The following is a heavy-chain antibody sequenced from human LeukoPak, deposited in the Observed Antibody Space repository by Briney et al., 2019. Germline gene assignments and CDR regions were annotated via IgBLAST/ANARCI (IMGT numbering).Heavy chain of an antibody. CDR1: GFTVSTGN. J-gene: IGHJ4*02. D-gene: IGHD3-10*01. V-gene: IGHV3-66*02. CDR2: VYSGNDGT. CDR3: TKRSRGYYDY. Sequence: GGSLRLSCAASGFTVSTGNMSWVRQVPGKGLEWASVVYSGNDGTNYADSVRGRFTISRDDSKNMVYLQMNNLRLEDAAVYYCTKRSRGYYDYWGQGTLVTVSS.